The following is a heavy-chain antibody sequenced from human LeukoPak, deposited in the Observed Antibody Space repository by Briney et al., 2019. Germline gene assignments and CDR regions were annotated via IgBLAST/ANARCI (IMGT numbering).Heavy chain of an antibody. CDR2: IYPGDSDT. CDR3: ARQMSSYYDSSGYFYYFDY. D-gene: IGHD3-22*01. J-gene: IGHJ4*02. V-gene: IGHV5-51*01. Sequence: GESLKISCKGSGYSFSSYWIGWVRQMPGKGLEWMGIIYPGDSDTRYSPSFQGQVTISADKSISTAYLQWSSLKASDTAMYYCARQMSSYYDSSGYFYYFDYWGQGTLVTVSS. CDR1: GYSFSSYW.